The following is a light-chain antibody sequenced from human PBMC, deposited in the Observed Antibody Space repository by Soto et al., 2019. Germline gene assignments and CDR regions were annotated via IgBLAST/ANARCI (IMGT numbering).Light chain of an antibody. J-gene: IGKJ1*01. CDR2: GAY. Sequence: EIVLTQSPGTLCLSPGERATLSCRAIQSVSSSYLAWYQQRPGQAPRLLIYGAYSRATGIPDRFSGSGSGTDFTLTISRLEPEDFAVYYCQQYGSAPTWTFGQGTKVDVK. CDR3: QQYGSAPTWT. CDR1: QSVSSSY. V-gene: IGKV3-20*01.